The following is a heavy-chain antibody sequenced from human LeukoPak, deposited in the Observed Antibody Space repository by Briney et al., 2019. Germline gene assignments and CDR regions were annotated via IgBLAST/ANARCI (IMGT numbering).Heavy chain of an antibody. CDR2: INYSGST. V-gene: IGHV4-59*01. CDR3: TRVSRDNNGYYYGPFDY. Sequence: SETLSLTCTVSDGSISSYYWSWIRQPPGKGLEWIGYINYSGSTNYNPSLSRRVTISVDMSKNQFSLRLTSVTAADTAVYYCTRVSRDNNGYYYGPFDYWGQGALVTVSS. D-gene: IGHD3-22*01. J-gene: IGHJ4*02. CDR1: DGSISSYY.